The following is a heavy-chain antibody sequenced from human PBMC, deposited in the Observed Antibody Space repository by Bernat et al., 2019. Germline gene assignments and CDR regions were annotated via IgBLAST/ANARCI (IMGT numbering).Heavy chain of an antibody. D-gene: IGHD1-26*01. CDR1: GFTFSSYG. V-gene: IGHV3-48*03. J-gene: IGHJ4*02. Sequence: EEQLVESGGGLGQPGGSLRLSCAASGFTFSSYGMNWVRQAPGKGLEWVSYISTSGDTKYYADSVKGRLTISRDNTKNSLYLQMNSLRAEDTAVYYCARDGMGATSFDYWGQGTLVTVSS. CDR2: ISTSGDTK. CDR3: ARDGMGATSFDY.